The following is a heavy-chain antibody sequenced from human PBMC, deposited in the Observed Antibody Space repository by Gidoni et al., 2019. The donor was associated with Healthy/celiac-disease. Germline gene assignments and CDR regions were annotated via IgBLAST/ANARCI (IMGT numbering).Heavy chain of an antibody. CDR1: GFTLSDYY. CDR3: ARESAFAGHGNAFDI. J-gene: IGHJ3*02. CDR2: MSSSGSTI. Sequence: QVQLVESGGGLVKPGGFLRLFCAASGFTLSDYYMRWIRQAPGKGRGWVSYMSSSGSTIYYADSVKGRFTISRDNAKNSLYLQMNSLRTEDTAVYYCARESAFAGHGNAFDIWGQGTMVTVSS. V-gene: IGHV3-11*01. D-gene: IGHD1-1*01.